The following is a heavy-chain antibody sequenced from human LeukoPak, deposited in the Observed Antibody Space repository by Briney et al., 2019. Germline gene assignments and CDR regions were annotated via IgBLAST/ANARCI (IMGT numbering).Heavy chain of an antibody. V-gene: IGHV4-39*07. CDR3: ARDGGTRSWNYFDY. CDR2: IYYSGST. CDR1: GGSISCSSYY. Sequence: SETLSLTCTVSGGSISCSSYYWGWIRQPPGKGLEWIGSIYYSGSTYYNPSLKSRVTISVDTSKNQFSLKPSSVTAADTAVYYCARDGGTRSWNYFDYWGQGTLVTVSS. D-gene: IGHD6-13*01. J-gene: IGHJ4*02.